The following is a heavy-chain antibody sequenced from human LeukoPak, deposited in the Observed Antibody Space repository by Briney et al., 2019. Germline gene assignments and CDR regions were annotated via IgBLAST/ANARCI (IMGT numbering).Heavy chain of an antibody. D-gene: IGHD3-9*01. Sequence: GGSLRLSCAASGFTFSNYAMTWVRQAPGKGLEWVSGIGASGGSTYYADSVKGRFTISRDNSKNTLYLQMNSLRTEDTAVYYCAKAEGYAILTGLDYWGQGTLVTVSS. CDR1: GFTFSNYA. CDR2: IGASGGST. CDR3: AKAEGYAILTGLDY. J-gene: IGHJ4*02. V-gene: IGHV3-23*01.